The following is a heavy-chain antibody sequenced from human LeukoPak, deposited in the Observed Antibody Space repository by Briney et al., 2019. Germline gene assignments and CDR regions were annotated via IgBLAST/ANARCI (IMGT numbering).Heavy chain of an antibody. Sequence: SQTLSLTCTVSGGSISSGGYYWSWIRQPPGKGLEWIGEINHSGSTNYNPSLKSRVTISVDTSKNQFSLKLSSVTAADTAVYYCARHLDIVVVPAAITGRDAFDIWGQGTMVTVSS. CDR1: GGSISSGGYY. CDR3: ARHLDIVVVPAAITGRDAFDI. D-gene: IGHD2-2*02. V-gene: IGHV4-30-2*01. J-gene: IGHJ3*02. CDR2: INHSGST.